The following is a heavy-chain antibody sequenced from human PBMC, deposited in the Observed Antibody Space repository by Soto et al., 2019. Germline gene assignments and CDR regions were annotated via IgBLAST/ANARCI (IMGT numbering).Heavy chain of an antibody. J-gene: IGHJ6*02. CDR2: IKPNSGDT. V-gene: IGHV1-8*02. CDR1: QYTFTSYD. D-gene: IGHD6-13*01. Sequence: ASVKVSCKASQYTFTSYDIYWVRQAPGQGLEWMGWIKPNSGDTDYAQKFQGRVTMTRNTSISTAYMELSSLRSEDTAVYYCARGRMYSSSWYDFRGYYYGMDVWGQGTTVTVSS. CDR3: ARGRMYSSSWYDFRGYYYGMDV.